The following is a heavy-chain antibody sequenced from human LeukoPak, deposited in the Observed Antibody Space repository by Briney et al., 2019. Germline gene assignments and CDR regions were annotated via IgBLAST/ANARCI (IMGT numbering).Heavy chain of an antibody. CDR3: ARHRSIAAAGNYYYYGMDV. V-gene: IGHV5-51*01. CDR2: IYPGDSDT. D-gene: IGHD6-13*01. J-gene: IGHJ6*02. CDR1: GYSFTSYW. Sequence: GESLKISCKVSGYSFTSYWIGWVRQMPGKGLEWMGIIYPGDSDTRYSPSFQGQVTISADKSISTAYLQWSSLKASDTAMYYCARHRSIAAAGNYYYYGMDVWGQGTTVTVSS.